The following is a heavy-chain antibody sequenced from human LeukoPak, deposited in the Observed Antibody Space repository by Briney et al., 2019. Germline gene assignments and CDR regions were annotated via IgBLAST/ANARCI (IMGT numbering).Heavy chain of an antibody. CDR1: GFTFSTYG. CDR3: ARTTEGGYTYGYFYYYYMDV. D-gene: IGHD5-18*01. J-gene: IGHJ6*03. Sequence: GGSLRLSCAASGFTFSTYGMHWVRQAPGKGLEWVAFIWSDGSNKYYADSVKGRYTISRDNSKNTLYLQMNSLRPEDTAVYYCARTTEGGYTYGYFYYYYMDVWGKGTTVTISS. CDR2: IWSDGSNK. V-gene: IGHV3-30*02.